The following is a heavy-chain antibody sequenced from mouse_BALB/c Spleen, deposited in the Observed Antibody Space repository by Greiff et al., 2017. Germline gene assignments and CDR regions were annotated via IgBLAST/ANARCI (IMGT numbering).Heavy chain of an antibody. D-gene: IGHD2-14*01. V-gene: IGHV5-6-4*01. Sequence: DVQLVESGGGLVKPGGSLKLSCAASGFTFSSYTMSWVRQTPEKRLEWVATISSGGSYTYYPDSVKGRFTISRDNAKNTLYLQMSSLKSEDTAMYYCTRDGDRYDVWGQGTTLTVSS. J-gene: IGHJ2*01. CDR1: GFTFSSYT. CDR2: ISSGGSYT. CDR3: TRDGDRYDV.